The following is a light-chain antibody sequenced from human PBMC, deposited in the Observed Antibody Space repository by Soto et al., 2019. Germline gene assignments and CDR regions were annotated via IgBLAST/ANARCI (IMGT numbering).Light chain of an antibody. J-gene: IGLJ3*02. CDR2: DVT. Sequence: QSALTQPASVSGSPGQSITISCTGTSSDIGGYDYVSWYQQYPGKVPKLMIYDVTNRASGVPSRFSASKSGDTASLTISGLQAEDEADYDCSSYTSTSTLVVCGGGTKVTVL. CDR3: SSYTSTSTLVV. CDR1: SSDIGGYDY. V-gene: IGLV2-14*01.